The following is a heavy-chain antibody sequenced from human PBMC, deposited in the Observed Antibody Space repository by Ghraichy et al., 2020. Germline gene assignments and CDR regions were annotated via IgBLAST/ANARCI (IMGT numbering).Heavy chain of an antibody. J-gene: IGHJ3*02. D-gene: IGHD6-19*01. CDR1: GFTFSSYS. CDR2: ISSSSSTI. V-gene: IGHV3-48*02. Sequence: GGSLRLSCAASGFTFSSYSMNWVRQAPGKGLEWVSYISSSSSTIYYADSVKGRFTISRDNAKNSLYLQMNSLRDEDTAVYYCATGAAFGIAVAGNSGGAFDIWGQGTMVTVSS. CDR3: ATGAAFGIAVAGNSGGAFDI.